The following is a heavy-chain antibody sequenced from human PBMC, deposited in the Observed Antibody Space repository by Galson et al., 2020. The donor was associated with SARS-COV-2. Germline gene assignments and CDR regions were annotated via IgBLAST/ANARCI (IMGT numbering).Heavy chain of an antibody. D-gene: IGHD3-22*01. J-gene: IGHJ4*02. V-gene: IGHV3-49*04. CDR2: IRSKAYGGTT. Sequence: GGSLRLSCTASGFTFGDYAMSWVRQAPGKGLEWVGFIRSKAYGGTTEYAASVKGRFTISRDDSKSIAYLQMNSLKTEDTAVYYCTREYYYDSSGYYPPRFDYWGQGTLVTVSS. CDR1: GFTFGDYA. CDR3: TREYYYDSSGYYPPRFDY.